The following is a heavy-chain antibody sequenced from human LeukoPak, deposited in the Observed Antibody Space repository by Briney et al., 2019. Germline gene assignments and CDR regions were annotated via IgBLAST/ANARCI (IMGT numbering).Heavy chain of an antibody. V-gene: IGHV1-8*02. D-gene: IGHD3-10*01. J-gene: IGHJ6*03. CDR3: ARARRVVRGVITLCYYYYYYMDV. Sequence: ASVKVSCKASGYTFTSYDINWVRQATGQGLERMGWMNPNSGNTGYAQKFQGRVTMTRNTSISTAYMELSSLRSEDTAVYYCARARRVVRGVITLCYYYYYYMDVWGKGTTVTISS. CDR2: MNPNSGNT. CDR1: GYTFTSYD.